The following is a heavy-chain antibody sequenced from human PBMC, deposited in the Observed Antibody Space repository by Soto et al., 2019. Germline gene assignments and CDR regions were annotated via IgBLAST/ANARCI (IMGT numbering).Heavy chain of an antibody. CDR1: GFSLSTSGMR. V-gene: IGHV2-70*04. Sequence: SGPTLVNPTQTLTLTCTFSGFSLSTSGMRVSWIRQPPGKALEWLARIDWDDDKFYSTSLKTRLTISKDTSKNQVVLTMTNMDPVDTATYYCARIPPYCGGDCAHPLDYWGQGTLVTVSS. J-gene: IGHJ4*02. D-gene: IGHD2-21*02. CDR3: ARIPPYCGGDCAHPLDY. CDR2: IDWDDDK.